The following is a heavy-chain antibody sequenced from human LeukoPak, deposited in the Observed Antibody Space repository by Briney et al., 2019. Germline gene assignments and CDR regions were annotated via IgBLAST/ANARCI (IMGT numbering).Heavy chain of an antibody. CDR3: ARALAVAGTGY. D-gene: IGHD6-19*01. J-gene: IGHJ4*02. Sequence: GGSLRLSCAASGFTFSSYWMHWVRQAPGKGLVWVSRINSDGSSTSYADSVKGRFTISRDNGENSLYLQMNSLRVEDTAVYYCARALAVAGTGYWGQGTLVTVSS. CDR2: INSDGSST. V-gene: IGHV3-74*01. CDR1: GFTFSSYW.